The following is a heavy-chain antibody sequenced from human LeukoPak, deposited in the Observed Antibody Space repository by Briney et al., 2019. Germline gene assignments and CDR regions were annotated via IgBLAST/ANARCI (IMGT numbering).Heavy chain of an antibody. CDR2: IYPDDSDA. Sequence: GESLKISCKGSGYTFTTSWIGWVRQMPGNGLEWMGVIYPDDSDARYNPSFQGQVTISADKSISTAYLQWSSLKASDTAMYYCARLSYGTAHSYFDYWGQGTLVTASS. CDR3: ARLSYGTAHSYFDY. V-gene: IGHV5-51*01. D-gene: IGHD1-26*01. J-gene: IGHJ4*02. CDR1: GYTFTTSW.